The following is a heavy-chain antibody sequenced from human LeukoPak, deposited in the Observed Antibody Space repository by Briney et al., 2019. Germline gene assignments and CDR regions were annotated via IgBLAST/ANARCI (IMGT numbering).Heavy chain of an antibody. CDR3: ARDTPLLFGESNWFDP. J-gene: IGHJ5*02. D-gene: IGHD3-10*01. Sequence: ASVKVSRKASGYTFTSYGISWVRQAPGQGFEWMGWISAYNGNTNYAQKLQGRVTMTTDTSTSTAYMELRSLRSDDTAVYYCARDTPLLFGESNWFDPWGQGTLVTVSS. V-gene: IGHV1-18*04. CDR2: ISAYNGNT. CDR1: GYTFTSYG.